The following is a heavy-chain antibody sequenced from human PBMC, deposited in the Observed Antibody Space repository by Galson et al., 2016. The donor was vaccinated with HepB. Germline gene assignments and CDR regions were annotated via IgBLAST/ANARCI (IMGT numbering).Heavy chain of an antibody. CDR2: IWYDGNNE. J-gene: IGHJ6*02. CDR1: GFTFSSYG. D-gene: IGHD3/OR15-3a*01. CDR3: ARVLDRNYYYGMDV. Sequence: SLRLSCAASGFTFSSYGMHWVRQAPGKGLEWVAVIWYDGNNEYYADSVKGRFIISRDNSKNILYMQMNSLRVEDTAVYYCARVLDRNYYYGMDVWGQGTTVTVSS. V-gene: IGHV3-33*01.